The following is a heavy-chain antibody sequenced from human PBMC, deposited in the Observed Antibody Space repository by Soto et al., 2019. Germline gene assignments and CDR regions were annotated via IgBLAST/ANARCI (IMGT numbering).Heavy chain of an antibody. D-gene: IGHD1-1*01. CDR2: SYYSGST. CDR1: GGSITNNY. CDR3: ARRQNWNNLFDT. Sequence: SETLSLTCTVSGGSITNNYWSWIRQSPGKGLEWIGCSYYSGSTSYNPSLRSRVTISIDTSKTQFSLRLRSVTAADTAVYYCARRQNWNNLFDTWGQGTLVTVSS. J-gene: IGHJ5*02. V-gene: IGHV4-59*08.